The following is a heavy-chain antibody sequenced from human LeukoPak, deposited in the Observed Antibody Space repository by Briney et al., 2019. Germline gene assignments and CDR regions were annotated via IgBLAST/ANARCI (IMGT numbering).Heavy chain of an antibody. CDR3: ARVESVYYSNYQDY. CDR2: ISAYNGDT. J-gene: IGHJ4*02. D-gene: IGHD4-4*01. Sequence: GASVKVSCKASGYTFTTFAISWVRQAPGQGLEWMGWISAYNGDTNYAQKLQGKVTMTTDTSMSTAYIELRSLRSDDTAVYYCARVESVYYSNYQDYWDQGTLVTVSS. CDR1: GYTFTTFA. V-gene: IGHV1-18*01.